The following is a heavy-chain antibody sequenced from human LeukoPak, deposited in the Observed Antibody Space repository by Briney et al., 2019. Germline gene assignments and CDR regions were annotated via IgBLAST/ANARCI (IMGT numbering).Heavy chain of an antibody. CDR3: GLLRYFDWFPRANFDY. CDR2: IIPIFGTA. V-gene: IGHV1-69*06. Sequence: SVKVSCKASGGTFSSYAISWVRQAPGQGLEWMGGIIPIFGTANYAQKFQGRVTITADKSTSTAYMELSCLRSEDTAVYYCGLLRYFDWFPRANFDYWGQGTLVTVSS. J-gene: IGHJ4*02. D-gene: IGHD3-9*01. CDR1: GGTFSSYA.